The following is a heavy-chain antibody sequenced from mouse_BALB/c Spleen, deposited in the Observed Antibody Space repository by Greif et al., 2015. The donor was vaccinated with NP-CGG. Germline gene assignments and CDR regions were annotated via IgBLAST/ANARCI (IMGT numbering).Heavy chain of an antibody. CDR2: INPYNDGT. CDR1: GYTFTSYV. J-gene: IGHJ3*01. CDR3: ARDYGSSGAY. D-gene: IGHD1-1*01. V-gene: IGHV1-14*01. Sequence: EVKLMESGPELVKPGASVKMSCKASGYTFTSYVMHWVKQKPGQGLEWIGYINPYNDGTKYNEKFKGKATLTSDKSSSTACMELSSLTSEDSAVYYCARDYGSSGAYWGQGTLVTVSA.